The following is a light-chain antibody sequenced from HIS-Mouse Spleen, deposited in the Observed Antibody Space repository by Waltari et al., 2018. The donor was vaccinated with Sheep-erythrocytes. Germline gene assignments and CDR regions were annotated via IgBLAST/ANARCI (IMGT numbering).Light chain of an antibody. CDR1: QSLLHSNGYNY. CDR3: MQALQTPLT. V-gene: IGKV2-28*01. CDR2: LGS. J-gene: IGKJ4*01. Sequence: DIVMTQSPLSLPVTPGEPASISCRSSQSLLHSNGYNYLDCYLQKPGQSPQLLIYLGSNRASGVPDRCSGSGSGTDFTLKISRVEAEDVGVYYCMQALQTPLTFGGGTKVEIK.